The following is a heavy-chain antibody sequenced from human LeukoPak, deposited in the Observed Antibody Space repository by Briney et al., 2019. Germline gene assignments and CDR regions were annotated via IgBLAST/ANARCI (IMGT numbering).Heavy chain of an antibody. CDR3: ARIAVAGTRVFDY. Sequence: SETLSLTCTVSNGPINTYQWSWIRQPPGKGLEWIGNIHYSGSANYNPSLKSRVTISVDTSKNQFSLKLSSVTAADTAVYYCARIAVAGTRVFDYWGQGTLVTVSS. J-gene: IGHJ4*02. D-gene: IGHD6-19*01. V-gene: IGHV4-59*01. CDR1: NGPINTYQ. CDR2: IHYSGSA.